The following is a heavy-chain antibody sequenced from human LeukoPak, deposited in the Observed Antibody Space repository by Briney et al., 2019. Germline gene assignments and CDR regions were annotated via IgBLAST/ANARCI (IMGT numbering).Heavy chain of an antibody. Sequence: GGSLRLSCAVSGFTVSSNYMSWVRQAPGKGLEYVSAISSNGGSTYYADSVKGRFTISRDNSKNTLYLQMGSLRADDMAVYYCARGRGGSYDYWGQGTLVTVSS. V-gene: IGHV3-64*02. J-gene: IGHJ4*02. CDR2: ISSNGGST. CDR3: ARGRGGSYDY. CDR1: GFTVSSNY. D-gene: IGHD1-26*01.